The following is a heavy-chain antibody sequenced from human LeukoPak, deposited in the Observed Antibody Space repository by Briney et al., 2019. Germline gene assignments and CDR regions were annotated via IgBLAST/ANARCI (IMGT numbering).Heavy chain of an antibody. D-gene: IGHD3-10*01. CDR2: IYYSGST. CDR3: ARDGAAWWYYYGSGSPTPNTVFDY. CDR1: GGSISSSSYY. J-gene: IGHJ4*02. Sequence: SETLSLTCTVSGGSISSSSYYWGWIRQPPGKGLEWIGSIYYSGSTYYNPSLKSRVTISVDTSKNQFSLKLSSVTAADTAVYYCARDGAAWWYYYGSGSPTPNTVFDYWGQGTLVTVSS. V-gene: IGHV4-39*07.